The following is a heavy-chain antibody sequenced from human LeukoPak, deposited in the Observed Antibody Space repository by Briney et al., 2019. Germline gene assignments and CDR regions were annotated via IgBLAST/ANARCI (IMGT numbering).Heavy chain of an antibody. CDR1: GYTFTGYY. CDR2: INPNSGGT. D-gene: IGHD3-9*01. J-gene: IGHJ4*02. V-gene: IGHV1-2*02. Sequence: ASVKVSCKASGYTFTGYYMHWVRQAPGQGLEWMGWINPNSGGTNYAQKFQGRVTMTRDTSTSTVYMDLSTLRSQDTAIYYCARDHYDVLTGRIDYWGQGTLVTVSS. CDR3: ARDHYDVLTGRIDY.